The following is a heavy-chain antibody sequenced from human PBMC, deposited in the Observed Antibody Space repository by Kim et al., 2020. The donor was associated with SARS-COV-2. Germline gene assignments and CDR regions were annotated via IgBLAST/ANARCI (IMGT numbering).Heavy chain of an antibody. CDR1: GGSFSGYY. CDR2: INHSGST. J-gene: IGHJ5*02. V-gene: IGHV4-34*01. D-gene: IGHD1-26*01. CDR3: ARGRGATGDNWFDP. Sequence: SETLSLTCAVYGGSFSGYYWSWIRQPPGKGLEWIGEINHSGSTNYNPSLKSRVTISVDTSKNQFSLKLSSVTAADTAVYYCARGRGATGDNWFDPWGQGTLVTVSS.